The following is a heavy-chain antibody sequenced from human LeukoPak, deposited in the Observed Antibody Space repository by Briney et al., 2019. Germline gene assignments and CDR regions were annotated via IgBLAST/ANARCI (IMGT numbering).Heavy chain of an antibody. Sequence: SETLSLTCAVPGYSISSGYYWGWIRQPPGKGLEWIGSIYHSGSTYYNPSLKSRVTISVDTSKNQFSLKLSSVTAADTAVYYCARRDTMIVKAFDIWGQGTMVTVSS. CDR1: GYSISSGYY. CDR3: ARRDTMIVKAFDI. V-gene: IGHV4-38-2*01. D-gene: IGHD3-22*01. CDR2: IYHSGST. J-gene: IGHJ3*02.